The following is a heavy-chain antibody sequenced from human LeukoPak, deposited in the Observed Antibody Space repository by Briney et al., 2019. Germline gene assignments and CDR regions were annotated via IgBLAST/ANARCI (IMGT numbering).Heavy chain of an antibody. Sequence: SETLSLTCAVYGGSFSGYYWSWICQPPGKGLEWIGEINHSGSTNYNPSLKSRVTISVDTSKNQFSLKLSSVTAADTAVYYCALGAGGSFDYWGQGTLVTVSS. V-gene: IGHV4-34*01. CDR3: ALGAGGSFDY. J-gene: IGHJ4*02. CDR2: INHSGST. D-gene: IGHD1-26*01. CDR1: GGSFSGYY.